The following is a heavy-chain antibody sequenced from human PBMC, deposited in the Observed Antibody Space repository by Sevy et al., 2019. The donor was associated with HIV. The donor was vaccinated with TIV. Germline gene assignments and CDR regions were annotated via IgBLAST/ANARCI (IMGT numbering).Heavy chain of an antibody. V-gene: IGHV1-18*01. D-gene: IGHD3-3*01. CDR2: ISGFNGDT. Sequence: ASVKVSCKASGYTFTNYAISWVRQAPGQGLEWMGWISGFNGDTKNTEKFQGRFTMTTDTYTKTAYMDLRSLRSDDTAVYYCVRGTTFYDFWTGGDYWGQGTLVTVSS. CDR1: GYTFTNYA. CDR3: VRGTTFYDFWTGGDY. J-gene: IGHJ4*02.